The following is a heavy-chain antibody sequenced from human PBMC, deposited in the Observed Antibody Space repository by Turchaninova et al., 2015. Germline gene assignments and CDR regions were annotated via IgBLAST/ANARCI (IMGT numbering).Heavy chain of an antibody. CDR2: IYHSGST. Sequence: QVQLQESGPGLVKPSETLSLTCAVSGYSISSGYYWGWIRQPPGKGLVWIGIIYHSGSTYYNPSLKSRVTISADTSKNQFSLKLSSVTAADTAVYYCARLTAMVDWEGYWGQGTLVTVSS. D-gene: IGHD5-18*01. J-gene: IGHJ4*02. V-gene: IGHV4-38-2*01. CDR3: ARLTAMVDWEGY. CDR1: GYSISSGYY.